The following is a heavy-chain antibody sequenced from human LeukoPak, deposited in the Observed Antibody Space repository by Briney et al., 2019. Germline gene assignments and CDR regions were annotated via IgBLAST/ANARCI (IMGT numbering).Heavy chain of an antibody. CDR3: VRDHNSYFGY. Sequence: GVSLRLSCAASGFTFSDHYMDWVRQAPGKGLEWVGRIRNKANSYTTEYAASVKGRFTISRDNAKNSLYLQMDSLRDEDTAVYYCVRDHNSYFGYWGQGILVTAS. CDR1: GFTFSDHY. CDR2: IRNKANSYTT. J-gene: IGHJ4*02. V-gene: IGHV3-72*01.